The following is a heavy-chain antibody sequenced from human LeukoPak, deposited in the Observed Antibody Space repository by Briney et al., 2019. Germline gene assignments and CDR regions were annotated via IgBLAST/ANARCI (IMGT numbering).Heavy chain of an antibody. Sequence: GASVKVSCKASEYTLTELSMHWVRQAPGKGLEWLGGFDPEDGEIIYAQKFQGRVTMSDDTSTDTAYMELGSLRSDDTAVYYCAADRVDYRGSYWTAFDIWGQGTMVTVSS. D-gene: IGHD1-26*01. CDR1: EYTLTELS. CDR2: FDPEDGEI. V-gene: IGHV1-24*01. J-gene: IGHJ3*02. CDR3: AADRVDYRGSYWTAFDI.